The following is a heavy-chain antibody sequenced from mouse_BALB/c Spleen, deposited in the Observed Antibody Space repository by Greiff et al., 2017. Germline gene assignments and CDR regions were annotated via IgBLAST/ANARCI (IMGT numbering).Heavy chain of an antibody. CDR1: GFTFSSFG. CDR2: ISSGSSTI. V-gene: IGHV5-17*02. J-gene: IGHJ4*01. Sequence: DVKLVESGGGLVQPGGSRKLSCAASGFTFSSFGMHWVRQAPEKGLEWVAYISSGSSTIYYADTVKGRFTISRDNPKNTLFLQMTSLRSEDTAMYYCARAPVMDYWGQGTSVTVSS. CDR3: ARAPVMDY.